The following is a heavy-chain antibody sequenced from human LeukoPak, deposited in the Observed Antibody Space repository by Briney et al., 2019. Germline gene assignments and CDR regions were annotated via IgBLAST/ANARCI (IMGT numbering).Heavy chain of an antibody. D-gene: IGHD3-10*02. V-gene: IGHV1-8*01. CDR2: MNPNSGNT. J-gene: IGHJ6*03. CDR1: GYTFTSYD. Sequence: GASVKVSCKASGYTFTSYDINWVRQATGQGLEWMGWMNPNSGNTGYAQKCQGRVTMTRNTSISTAYMELSSLRSEDTAVYYCARKYNVRGWYYYYYMDVWGKGTTVTVSS. CDR3: ARKYNVRGWYYYYYMDV.